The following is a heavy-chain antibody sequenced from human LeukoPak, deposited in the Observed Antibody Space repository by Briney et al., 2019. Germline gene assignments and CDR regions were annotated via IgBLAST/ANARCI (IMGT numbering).Heavy chain of an antibody. J-gene: IGHJ4*02. CDR2: ISGSGGTT. Sequence: GGSLRLSCAASGFPFSRFAMSWVRQAPGKGLEWVSTISGSGGTTNYADSVKGRFTFSRDNSQNTLYLQMNSLRAEDTAIYYRTKDLPDYGDYIEGYWGQGTLVTVSS. CDR3: TKDLPDYGDYIEGY. V-gene: IGHV3-23*01. D-gene: IGHD4-17*01. CDR1: GFPFSRFA.